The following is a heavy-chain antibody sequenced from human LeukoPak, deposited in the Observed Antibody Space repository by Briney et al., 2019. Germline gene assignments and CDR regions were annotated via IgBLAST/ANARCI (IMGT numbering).Heavy chain of an antibody. V-gene: IGHV3-33*08. D-gene: IGHD6-19*01. CDR1: GFTFSSYG. CDR2: IWYDGSNK. CDR3: ARGGSGRYYYGMDV. J-gene: IGHJ6*02. Sequence: GRSLRLSCAASGFTFSSYGMHWVRQAPGKGLEWVAVIWYDGSNKYYADSVKGRFTISRDNSKNTLYLQMNSLRAEDTAVYYCARGGSGRYYYGMDVWGQGTTVTVSS.